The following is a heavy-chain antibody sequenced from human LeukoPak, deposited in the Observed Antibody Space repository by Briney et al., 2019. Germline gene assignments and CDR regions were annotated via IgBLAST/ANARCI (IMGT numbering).Heavy chain of an antibody. D-gene: IGHD2-15*01. V-gene: IGHV4-39*07. J-gene: IGHJ5*02. CDR3: ARGRGWAANNWFDP. Sequence: SETLSLTCTVSGGSISSSSYYWGWIRQPPGKGLEWIGSIYYSGSTYYNPSLKSRVTISVDTSKNQFSLKLSSVTAADTAVYYCARGRGWAANNWFDPWGQGTLVTVSS. CDR1: GGSISSSSYY. CDR2: IYYSGST.